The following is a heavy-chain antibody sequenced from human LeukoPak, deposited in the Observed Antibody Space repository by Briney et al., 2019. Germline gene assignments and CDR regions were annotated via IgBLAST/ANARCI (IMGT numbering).Heavy chain of an antibody. D-gene: IGHD6-19*01. J-gene: IGHJ4*02. CDR2: ISSSPSYI. V-gene: IGHV3-21*01. CDR1: GFSFSRYN. CDR3: AKDLSGWHIDY. Sequence: KSGGSLRLSCAASGFSFSRYNMNWVRQAPGKGLEWVSSISSSPSYIYYADSVKGRFTISRDNAKNSLYLQMNSLRAEDTAVYYCAKDLSGWHIDYWGQGTLVTVSS.